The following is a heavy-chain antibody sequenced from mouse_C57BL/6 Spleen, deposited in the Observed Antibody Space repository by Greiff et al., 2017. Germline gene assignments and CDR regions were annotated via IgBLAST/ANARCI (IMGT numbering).Heavy chain of an antibody. CDR3: ARGGTSTVVAPDY. CDR1: GYAFTNYL. D-gene: IGHD1-1*01. V-gene: IGHV1-54*01. Sequence: VQLQQSGAELVRPGTSVKVSCKASGYAFTNYLIEWVKQRPGQGLEWIGVINPGSGGTNYNEKFKGKATLTADKSSSTAYMQLSSLTSEDSAVYFCARGGTSTVVAPDYWGQGTTLTVSS. CDR2: INPGSGGT. J-gene: IGHJ2*01.